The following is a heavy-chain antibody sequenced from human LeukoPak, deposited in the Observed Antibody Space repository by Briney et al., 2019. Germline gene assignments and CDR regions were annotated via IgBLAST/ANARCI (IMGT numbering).Heavy chain of an antibody. V-gene: IGHV1-69*04. CDR3: ASDTYYYDSSAARVFDY. CDR2: IIPILGIA. D-gene: IGHD3-22*01. J-gene: IGHJ4*02. Sequence: SAKVSCKASGGTFSSYAISWVRQAPGQGLEWMGRIIPILGIANYAQKFQGRVTITADKSTSTAYMELSSLRSEDTAVYYCASDTYYYDSSAARVFDYWGQGTLVTVSS. CDR1: GGTFSSYA.